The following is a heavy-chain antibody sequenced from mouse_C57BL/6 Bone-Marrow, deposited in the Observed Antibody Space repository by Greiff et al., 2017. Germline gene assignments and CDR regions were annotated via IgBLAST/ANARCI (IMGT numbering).Heavy chain of an antibody. J-gene: IGHJ3*01. CDR3: ARHYYGSSWGPFAY. CDR2: LYPGSGNT. D-gene: IGHD1-1*01. V-gene: IGHV1-76*01. Sequence: VKLMESGAELVRPGASVKLSCKASGYTFTDYYINWVKQRPGQGLEWIARLYPGSGNTYYNEKFKGKATLTAEKSSSTAYMQLSSLTSEDSAVYFCARHYYGSSWGPFAYWGQGTLVTVSA. CDR1: GYTFTDYY.